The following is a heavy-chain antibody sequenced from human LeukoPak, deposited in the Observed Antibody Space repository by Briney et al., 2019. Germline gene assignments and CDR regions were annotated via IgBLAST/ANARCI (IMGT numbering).Heavy chain of an antibody. Sequence: SETLSLTCSVSGGSISGDYWSWIRQPPGKGLEWIGYIYTSGSTTYNPSLKSRVTISVDTSKNRFSLKLSSVTADTAVFYCARKRGWQHDYWGQGMLVTVSS. D-gene: IGHD6-19*01. V-gene: IGHV4-4*09. CDR2: IYTSGST. J-gene: IGHJ4*02. CDR1: GGSISGDY. CDR3: ARKRGWQHDY.